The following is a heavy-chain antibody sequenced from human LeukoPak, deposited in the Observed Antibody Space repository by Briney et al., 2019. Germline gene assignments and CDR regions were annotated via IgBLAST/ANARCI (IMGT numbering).Heavy chain of an antibody. CDR1: GGSISSYY. CDR3: ARFSVAAAGTGWLDP. D-gene: IGHD6-13*01. Sequence: KPSETLSLTCTVSGGSISSYYWSWIRQPPGKGLEWIGYIYYSGSTNYNPSLKSRVTISVDTSKNQFSLKLSSVTAADTAVYYCARFSVAAAGTGWLDPWGQGTLVTVSA. V-gene: IGHV4-59*01. J-gene: IGHJ5*02. CDR2: IYYSGST.